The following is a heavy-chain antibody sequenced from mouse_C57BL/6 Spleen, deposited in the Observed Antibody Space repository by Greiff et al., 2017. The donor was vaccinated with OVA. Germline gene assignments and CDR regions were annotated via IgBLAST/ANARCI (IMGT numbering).Heavy chain of an antibody. CDR1: GYTFTDYE. CDR3: TRKIYYDYDAFAY. V-gene: IGHV1-15*01. CDR2: IDPETGGT. J-gene: IGHJ3*01. D-gene: IGHD2-4*01. Sequence: VQLKESGAELVRPGASVTLSCKASGYTFTDYEMHWVKQTPVHGLEWIGAIDPETGGTAYNQKFKGKAILTADKSSSTAYMELRSLTSEDSAVYYCTRKIYYDYDAFAYWGQGTLVTVSA.